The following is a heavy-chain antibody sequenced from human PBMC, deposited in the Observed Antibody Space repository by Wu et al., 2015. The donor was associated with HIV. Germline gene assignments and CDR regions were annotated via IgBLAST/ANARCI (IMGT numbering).Heavy chain of an antibody. CDR3: ARASVEMAPVRHYYYGMDV. D-gene: IGHD5-24*01. V-gene: IGHV1-69*05. CDR2: IIPIFGTA. J-gene: IGHJ6*02. CDR1: GGTFSSYA. Sequence: QVQLVQSGAEVKKPGSSVKVSCKASGGTFSSYAISWVRRAPGQGLEWMGGIIPIFGTANYAQKFQGRATITTDESTSTAYMELSSLRSEDTAVYYCARASVEMAPVRHYYYGMDVWGQGTTVTVSS.